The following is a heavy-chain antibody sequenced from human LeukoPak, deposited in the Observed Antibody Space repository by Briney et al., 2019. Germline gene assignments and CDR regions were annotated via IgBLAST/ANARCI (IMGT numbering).Heavy chain of an antibody. CDR3: AKSDTAMANGNFDY. J-gene: IGHJ4*02. V-gene: IGHV3-23*01. Sequence: GGSLRLSCAASGFTFSSYAMSWVRQAPGKGLEWVSVISGSGGSTYYADSVKGRFTISRDNSKNTLSLQMNSLRAEDTAVYYCAKSDTAMANGNFDYWGQGTLVTVSS. CDR1: GFTFSSYA. D-gene: IGHD5-18*01. CDR2: ISGSGGST.